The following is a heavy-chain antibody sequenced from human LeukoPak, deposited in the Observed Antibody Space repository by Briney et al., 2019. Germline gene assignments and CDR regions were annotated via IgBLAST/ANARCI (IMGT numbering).Heavy chain of an antibody. CDR1: GGSISGTNC. CDR3: AGDYGLGSYRFDY. J-gene: IGHJ4*02. D-gene: IGHD3-10*01. Sequence: SETLSLTCAVSGGSISGTNCWSWVRQPPGKGLEWIGEISHSGTTNYNPSLKSRLTMSIDKSKNQFSLRLTSVTAADTAVYYCAGDYGLGSYRFDYWGQGTLVTVSS. CDR2: ISHSGTT. V-gene: IGHV4-4*02.